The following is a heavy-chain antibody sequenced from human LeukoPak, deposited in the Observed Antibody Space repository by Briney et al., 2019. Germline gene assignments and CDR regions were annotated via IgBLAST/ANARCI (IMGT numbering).Heavy chain of an antibody. V-gene: IGHV5-51*01. Sequence: GGSLKISFQGSGYRFTSYWIGWVRPIPGKGLEWMGIIYPGDSDTRYSPSFQGQVTLSADKSISTAYLQWSSLKASDTAMYYCARHEYSGYDSSPFDYWGQGTLVTVSS. CDR3: ARHEYSGYDSSPFDY. CDR1: GYRFTSYW. J-gene: IGHJ4*02. CDR2: IYPGDSDT. D-gene: IGHD5-12*01.